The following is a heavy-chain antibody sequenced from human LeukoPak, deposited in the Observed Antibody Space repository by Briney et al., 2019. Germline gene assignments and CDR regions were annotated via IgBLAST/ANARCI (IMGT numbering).Heavy chain of an antibody. V-gene: IGHV4-38-2*01. CDR1: GYSISSGYY. Sequence: SETLSLTCAASGYSISSGYYWGWIRQPPGKGLEWIGSIYHSGSTYYNPSLKSRVTISVDTSKNQFSLKLSSVTAADTAVYYCARAVELWFGELFGAFDIWGQGTMVTVSS. D-gene: IGHD3-10*01. CDR3: ARAVELWFGELFGAFDI. CDR2: IYHSGST. J-gene: IGHJ3*02.